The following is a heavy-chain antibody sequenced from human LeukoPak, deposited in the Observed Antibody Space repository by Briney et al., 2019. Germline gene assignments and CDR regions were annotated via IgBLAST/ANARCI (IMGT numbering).Heavy chain of an antibody. J-gene: IGHJ3*02. Sequence: SETLSLTCTVSGGSIRSGTDYWSWIRQPAGKGLEWIGRIYMSGSTDYNPSFKSRVTMSVDTSKNQVSLKLRSVTAADTAVYYCARVGIDDAFDIWGQGTMVTVSS. D-gene: IGHD1-26*01. CDR2: IYMSGST. CDR1: GGSIRSGTDY. V-gene: IGHV4-61*02. CDR3: ARVGIDDAFDI.